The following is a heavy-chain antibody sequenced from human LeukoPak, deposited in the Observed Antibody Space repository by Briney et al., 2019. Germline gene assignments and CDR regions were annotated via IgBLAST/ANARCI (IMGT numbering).Heavy chain of an antibody. CDR2: IWYDGSNK. J-gene: IGHJ4*02. Sequence: GGSLRLSCAASGFTFSSYGMHWVRQAPGKGLEWVAVIWYDGSNKYYADSVKGRFTISRDNSKNTLYLQMNSLRAEDTAVYYCAKDCITMVRGASYYFDYWGQGTLVTASS. D-gene: IGHD3-10*01. CDR1: GFTFSSYG. V-gene: IGHV3-30*02. CDR3: AKDCITMVRGASYYFDY.